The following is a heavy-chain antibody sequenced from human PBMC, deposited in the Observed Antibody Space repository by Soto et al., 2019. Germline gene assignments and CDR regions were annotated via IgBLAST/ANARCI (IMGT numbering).Heavy chain of an antibody. V-gene: IGHV4-59*01. CDR2: IHYSGST. D-gene: IGHD3-9*01. Sequence: PSETLSLTCRVSGGSISSYYWSWIRQPPGKGLEWIGYIHYSGSTNYNPSLKSRVTISVDTSKNQFSLKLSSVTAADTAVYYCARSSSYYDILTGPPDYWGQGTLVTVSS. CDR3: ARSSSYYDILTGPPDY. CDR1: GGSISSYY. J-gene: IGHJ4*02.